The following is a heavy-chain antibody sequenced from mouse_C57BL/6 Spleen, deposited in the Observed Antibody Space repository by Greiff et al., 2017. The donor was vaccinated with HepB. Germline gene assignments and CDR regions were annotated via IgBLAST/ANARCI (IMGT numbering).Heavy chain of an antibody. J-gene: IGHJ3*01. D-gene: IGHD2-1*01. V-gene: IGHV3-6*01. CDR1: GYSITSGYY. CDR2: ISYDGSN. Sequence: EVKLMESGPGLVKPSQSLSLTCSVTGYSITSGYYWNWIRQFPGNKLEWMGYISYDGSNNYNPSLKNRISITRDTSKNQFFLKLNSVTTEDTATYYCAALLPAGFAYWGQGTLVTVSA. CDR3: AALLPAGFAY.